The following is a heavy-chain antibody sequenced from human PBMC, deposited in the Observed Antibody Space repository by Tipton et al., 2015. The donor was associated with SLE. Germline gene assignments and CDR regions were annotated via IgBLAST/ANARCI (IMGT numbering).Heavy chain of an antibody. CDR1: GFTFSNYA. V-gene: IGHV3-48*03. D-gene: IGHD1-14*01. CDR2: ISTRVTTI. Sequence: SLRLSCVASGFTFSNYAINWVRQAPGKGLEWISFISTRVTTIYYADSVKGRFTISRDNAKSSLYLQMNSLRAEDTATYYCAREKLDVTTDAFDMWGQGTVVTVSS. CDR3: AREKLDVTTDAFDM. J-gene: IGHJ3*02.